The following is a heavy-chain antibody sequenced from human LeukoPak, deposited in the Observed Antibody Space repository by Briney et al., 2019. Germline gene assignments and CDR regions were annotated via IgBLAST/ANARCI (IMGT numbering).Heavy chain of an antibody. J-gene: IGHJ4*02. CDR2: IYYSGIT. D-gene: IGHD6-13*01. Sequence: SPETLSLTCTVSGGSISSGGYYWSWIRHHPGNGLEWIGYIYYSGITYYNPSLKSRVTISVDTSKNQFSLKLSSVTAADTAVYYCASGYSSSWLHYFDYWGQGTLVTVST. V-gene: IGHV4-31*03. CDR1: GGSISSGGYY. CDR3: ASGYSSSWLHYFDY.